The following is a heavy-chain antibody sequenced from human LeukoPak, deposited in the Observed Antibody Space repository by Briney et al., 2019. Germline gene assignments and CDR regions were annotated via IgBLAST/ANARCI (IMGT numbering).Heavy chain of an antibody. D-gene: IGHD3-22*01. CDR2: INPSGGST. CDR1: GYTFTSYY. CDR3: ARDGQDHYDSSGYSGYYDY. Sequence: ASVNVSCKASGYTFTSYYMHWVRQAPGQGLEWMGIINPSGGSTSYAQKFQGRVTMTRDTSTSTVYMELSSLRSEDTAVYYCARDGQDHYDSSGYSGYYDYWGQGTLVTVSS. J-gene: IGHJ4*02. V-gene: IGHV1-46*01.